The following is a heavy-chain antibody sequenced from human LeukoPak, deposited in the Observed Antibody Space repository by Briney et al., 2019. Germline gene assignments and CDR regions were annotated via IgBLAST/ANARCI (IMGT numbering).Heavy chain of an antibody. Sequence: AASVTVSCKASGGTFSSYAISWVRQAPGQGLEWMGGIIPIFGTANYAQKFQGRVTITADESTSTAYMELSSLRSEDTAVYYCATRRAYCSSTSCYAGDEYFQHWGQGTLVTVSS. J-gene: IGHJ1*01. D-gene: IGHD2-2*01. V-gene: IGHV1-69*13. CDR2: IIPIFGTA. CDR3: ATRRAYCSSTSCYAGDEYFQH. CDR1: GGTFSSYA.